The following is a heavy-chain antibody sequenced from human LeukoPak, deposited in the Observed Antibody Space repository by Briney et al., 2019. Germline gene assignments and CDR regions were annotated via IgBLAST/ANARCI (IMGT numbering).Heavy chain of an antibody. D-gene: IGHD3-10*01. J-gene: IGHJ6*03. Sequence: ASVKVSCKASGYTFTSYGISWVRQAPGQGLEWMGWISAYNGNTNYAQKLQGRVTMTTDTSTSTAYMELRSLRSDDTAVYYCARLLWFGELSRPYYYYYMDVWGKGTTVTVSS. CDR1: GYTFTSYG. CDR3: ARLLWFGELSRPYYYYYMDV. V-gene: IGHV1-18*01. CDR2: ISAYNGNT.